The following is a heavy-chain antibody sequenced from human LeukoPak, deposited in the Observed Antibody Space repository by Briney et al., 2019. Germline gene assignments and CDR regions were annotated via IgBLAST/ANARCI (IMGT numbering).Heavy chain of an antibody. D-gene: IGHD4-17*01. CDR2: IIPIFGTA. CDR3: ARDRSIKYYGDYENDAFDI. J-gene: IGHJ3*02. Sequence: SVKVSCKASGYTFTSYGISWVRQAPGQGLEWMGGIIPIFGTANYAQKFQGRVTITADKSTSTAYMELSSLRSEDTAVYYCARDRSIKYYGDYENDAFDIWGQGTMVTVSS. V-gene: IGHV1-69*06. CDR1: GYTFTSYG.